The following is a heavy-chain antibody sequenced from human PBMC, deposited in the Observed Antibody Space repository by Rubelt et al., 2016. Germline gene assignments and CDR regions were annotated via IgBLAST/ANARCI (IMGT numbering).Heavy chain of an antibody. V-gene: IGHV1-2*04. CDR1: GYTFTGYY. J-gene: IGHJ4*02. Sequence: QVQLVQSGAEVKKPGASVKVSCKASGYTFTGYYMHWVRQAPGQGLEWMGWINPNSGGTNYARKFQGWVTMTRETSISTAYMELSRLRSDDTAVYYCARGYFDSTGDFDYWGQGTLVTVSS. CDR2: INPNSGGT. CDR3: ARGYFDSTGDFDY. D-gene: IGHD3-22*01.